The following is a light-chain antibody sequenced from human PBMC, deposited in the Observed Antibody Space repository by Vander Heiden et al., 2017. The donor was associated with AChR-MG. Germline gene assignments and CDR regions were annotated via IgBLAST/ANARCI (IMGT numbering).Light chain of an antibody. J-gene: IGKJ4*01. CDR2: AAS. V-gene: IGKV1-39*01. CDR3: QQSCSTPLT. Sequence: DIQMTQSPSSLSASVGDRVTITCRASQSISSYLNWYQQKPRKAPKLLIYAASSLQSGVPSRFSGSGSGTDFTLTISSLQPEDFATYYCQQSCSTPLTFGGGTKVEIK. CDR1: QSISSY.